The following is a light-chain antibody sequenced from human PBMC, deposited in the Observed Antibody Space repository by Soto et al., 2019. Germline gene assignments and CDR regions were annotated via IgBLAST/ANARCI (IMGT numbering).Light chain of an antibody. CDR3: QQYYGIPLT. CDR1: QSVLYSSNNKNY. V-gene: IGKV4-1*01. J-gene: IGKJ4*01. Sequence: DIVMTQSPDSLAVSLGERATINCKSSQSVLYSSNNKNYLAWYQQKPGQPPKLLIYWASTRESGVPDRFAGSGSGTDFTLTISSLQAEDVAIYSCQQYYGIPLTFGGGTKVEIK. CDR2: WAS.